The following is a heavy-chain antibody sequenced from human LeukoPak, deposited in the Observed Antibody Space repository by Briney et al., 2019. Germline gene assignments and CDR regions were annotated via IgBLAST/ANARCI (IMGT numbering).Heavy chain of an antibody. CDR1: GGSISSYY. V-gene: IGHV4-59*01. CDR3: ARDRLIGGGGHYFDY. D-gene: IGHD2-15*01. J-gene: IGHJ4*02. Sequence: SETLSLTCTVSGGSISSYYWSWIRQPPGKGLEWIGYIYYSGSTDSNPSLKSRVTISVDTSKNQISLKLSSVTAADTAVYYCARDRLIGGGGHYFDYWGQGTLVTVSS. CDR2: IYYSGST.